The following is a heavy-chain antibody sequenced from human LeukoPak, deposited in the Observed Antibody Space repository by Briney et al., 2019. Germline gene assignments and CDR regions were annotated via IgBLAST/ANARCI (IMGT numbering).Heavy chain of an antibody. CDR2: IGTAGDT. D-gene: IGHD2-15*01. Sequence: PEGSLRLSCAASGFTFSSYDMHWVRQATGKGLEWVSAIGTAGDTYYPGSVKGRFTISRENAKNSLYLQMNSLRAEDTAVYYCARGYCSGGSCYLRGAFDIWGQGTMVTVSS. CDR3: ARGYCSGGSCYLRGAFDI. CDR1: GFTFSSYD. V-gene: IGHV3-13*01. J-gene: IGHJ3*02.